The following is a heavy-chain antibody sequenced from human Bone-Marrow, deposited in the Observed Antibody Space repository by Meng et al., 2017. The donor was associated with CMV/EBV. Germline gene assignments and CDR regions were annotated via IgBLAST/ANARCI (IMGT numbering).Heavy chain of an antibody. CDR3: ATLRGGY. Sequence: HVQLQDSGPGLGMPSQALSLTCSVSGVSISSGDYYWSWIRQPPGKGLEWIGDIYYSGDTYYNPSLKSRITISVDTSKNQFSLKLTSVIAADTAIYYCATLRGGYLGRGTLVTVSS. CDR1: GVSISSGDYY. V-gene: IGHV4-30-4*01. CDR2: IYYSGDT. J-gene: IGHJ4*02.